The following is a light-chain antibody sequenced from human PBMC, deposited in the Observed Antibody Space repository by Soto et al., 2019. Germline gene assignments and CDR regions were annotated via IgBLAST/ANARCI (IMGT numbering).Light chain of an antibody. V-gene: IGLV2-14*01. Sequence: QSALTQPASVSGSPGQSITISCTGTSSDIGAYNYVSWYQQHPGKAPKLIIYEVNNRPSGVSNRFSGSKSGNTASLTISGLQLEDEADYHCSSYTGGSTYWIFGGGTKLTV. J-gene: IGLJ3*02. CDR3: SSYTGGSTYWI. CDR2: EVN. CDR1: SSDIGAYNY.